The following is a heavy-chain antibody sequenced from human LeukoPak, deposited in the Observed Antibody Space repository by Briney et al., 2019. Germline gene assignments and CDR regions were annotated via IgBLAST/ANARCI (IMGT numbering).Heavy chain of an antibody. D-gene: IGHD3-10*01. CDR3: ARDLRFGEKDYYYGMDV. CDR1: GFTVSSNY. Sequence: GGSLRLSCAASGFTVSSNYMSWVRQAPGKGLEWVSVIYSGGSTYYADSVKGRFTISRDNSKNTLYLQMNSLGAEDTAVYYCARDLRFGEKDYYYGMDVWGKGTTVTVSS. J-gene: IGHJ6*04. V-gene: IGHV3-53*01. CDR2: IYSGGST.